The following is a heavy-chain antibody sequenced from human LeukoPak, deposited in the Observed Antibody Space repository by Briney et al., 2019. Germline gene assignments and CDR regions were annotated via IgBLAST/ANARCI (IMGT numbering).Heavy chain of an antibody. J-gene: IGHJ6*03. V-gene: IGHV4-59*01. D-gene: IGHD1-26*01. CDR2: IYYSGST. CDR1: GGPISSYY. Sequence: PSETLSLTCTVSGGPISSYYWSWIRQPPGKGLEWIGYIYYSGSTNYNPSLKSRVTISVDTSKNQFSLKLSSVTAADTAVYYCARVGWELLNYYYYMDVWGKGTTVTVSS. CDR3: ARVGWELLNYYYYMDV.